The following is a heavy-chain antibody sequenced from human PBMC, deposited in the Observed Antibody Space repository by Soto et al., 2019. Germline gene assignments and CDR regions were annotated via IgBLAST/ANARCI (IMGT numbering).Heavy chain of an antibody. CDR1: GYTFTSYY. D-gene: IGHD3-3*01. J-gene: IGHJ6*02. CDR2: INPSGGST. CDR3: ERTISYNYDFWSGYSPPDYYYGMDV. V-gene: IGHV1-46*01. Sequence: GASVKVSCKASGYTFTSYYMHWVRQAPGQGLEWMGKINPSGGSTSYAQKLKGRITMTRDTSTSTDNKELSNLRTEDTAVNYSERTISYNYDFWSGYSPPDYYYGMDVWGQGTTVTVSS.